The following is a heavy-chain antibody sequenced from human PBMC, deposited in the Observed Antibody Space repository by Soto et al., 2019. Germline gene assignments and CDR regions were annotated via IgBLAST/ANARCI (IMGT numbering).Heavy chain of an antibody. J-gene: IGHJ4*02. V-gene: IGHV4-34*01. CDR3: ARAVFLRSGYSGYDRGFGY. CDR2: INHSGST. D-gene: IGHD5-12*01. CDR1: GGSFSGYY. Sequence: SETLSLTCAVYGGSFSGYYWSWIRQPPGKGLEWIGEINHSGSTNYNPSLKSRVTISVDTSKNQFSLKLSSVTAADTAVYYCARAVFLRSGYSGYDRGFGYWGQGTLVTVSS.